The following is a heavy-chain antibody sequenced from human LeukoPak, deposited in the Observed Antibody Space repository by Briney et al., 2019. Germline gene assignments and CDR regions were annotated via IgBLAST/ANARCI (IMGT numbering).Heavy chain of an antibody. CDR1: GFAFTAYR. CDR3: ARIDSSSWYY. CDR2: INQDGSEK. Sequence: GGSLRLSCAASGFAFTAYRMSWVRQAPGKGVEWVANINQDGSEKYYVDSVKGRFTISRDNSKNSLYLQMNSLRAEDTAAYYCARIDSSSWYYWGQGTLVTVSS. J-gene: IGHJ4*02. D-gene: IGHD6-13*01. V-gene: IGHV3-7*04.